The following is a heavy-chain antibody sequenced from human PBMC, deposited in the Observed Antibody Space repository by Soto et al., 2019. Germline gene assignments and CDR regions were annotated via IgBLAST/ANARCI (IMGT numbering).Heavy chain of an antibody. CDR3: ARGPLRRGYYYYGMDG. J-gene: IGHJ6*02. V-gene: IGHV3-7*03. D-gene: IGHD2-15*01. CDR1: GFTFSSYW. Sequence: EVQLVESGGGLVQPGGSLRLSCAASGFTFSSYWMSWVRQAPGKGLEWVANIKQDGSEKYYVDSVKGRFTISRDNAKNSLYLQMNSLRADDTAVYYCARGPLRRGYYYYGMDGWGQGTTVTVSS. CDR2: IKQDGSEK.